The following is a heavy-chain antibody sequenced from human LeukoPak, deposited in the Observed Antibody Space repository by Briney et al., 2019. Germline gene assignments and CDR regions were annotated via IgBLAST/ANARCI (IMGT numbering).Heavy chain of an antibody. CDR3: ARGSYYHDSSGINFDY. D-gene: IGHD3-22*01. CDR1: GYTFTGYY. CDR2: INPNSGGT. Sequence: ASVKVSCKASGYTFTGYYMHWVRQAPGQGLEWMGWINPNSGGTNYAQKFQGRVTMTRDTSISTAYMELSRLRSDDTAVYYCARGSYYHDSSGINFDYWGQGTLVTVSS. V-gene: IGHV1-2*02. J-gene: IGHJ4*02.